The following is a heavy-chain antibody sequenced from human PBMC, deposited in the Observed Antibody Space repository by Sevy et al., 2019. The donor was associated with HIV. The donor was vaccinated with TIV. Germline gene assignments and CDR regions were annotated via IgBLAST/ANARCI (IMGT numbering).Heavy chain of an antibody. CDR3: ARDQTSRPNGGDSDDAFDI. J-gene: IGHJ3*02. CDR1: GICFSDHY. CDR2: ISSSGGSV. D-gene: IGHD2-21*02. Sequence: GGSLRLSCAASGICFSDHYMSWISQAPGKGLEWVSYISSSGGSVYYADSVKGRLTISRDNDKKSLYLQMNNLRVEDTAVYYCARDQTSRPNGGDSDDAFDIWGRGTMVTVSS. V-gene: IGHV3-11*01.